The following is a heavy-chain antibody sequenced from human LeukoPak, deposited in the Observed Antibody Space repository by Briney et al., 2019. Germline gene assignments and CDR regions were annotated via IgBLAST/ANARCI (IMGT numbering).Heavy chain of an antibody. CDR2: INPNSGGT. Sequence: ASVKVSCKASGYTFTGYYMHWLRHAPGQGLEWMGWINPNSGGTNYAQKFQGRVTLTRDTSISTAYMELSRLRSDDTAVYYCARAILVGYSGFDYWGQGTLVTVSS. J-gene: IGHJ4*02. D-gene: IGHD1-26*01. CDR1: GYTFTGYY. CDR3: ARAILVGYSGFDY. V-gene: IGHV1-2*02.